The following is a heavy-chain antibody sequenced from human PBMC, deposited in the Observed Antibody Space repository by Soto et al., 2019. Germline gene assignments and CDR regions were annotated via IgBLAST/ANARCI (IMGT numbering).Heavy chain of an antibody. CDR3: ARDGLNISAKTYYGMDV. V-gene: IGHV4-31*03. D-gene: IGHD1-26*01. Sequence: PSETLSLTGTVSGGSISSGGYYWSWIRQHPGKGLEWIGYIYYSGSTYYNPSLKSRVTISVDTSKNQFSLKLSSVTAADTAVYYCARDGLNISAKTYYGMDVWGQGTTVTVSS. CDR1: GGSISSGGYY. CDR2: IYYSGST. J-gene: IGHJ6*02.